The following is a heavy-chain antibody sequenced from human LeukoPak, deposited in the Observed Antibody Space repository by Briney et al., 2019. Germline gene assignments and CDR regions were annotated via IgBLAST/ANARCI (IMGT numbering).Heavy chain of an antibody. V-gene: IGHV1-18*01. D-gene: IGHD7-27*01. CDR3: ARTVTGDLYYYGMDV. CDR2: ISAYNGNT. J-gene: IGHJ6*02. Sequence: SAKVSCKASGYTFTSYGISRVRQAPGQGLEWMGWISAYNGNTNYAQKVQGRVTMTTDTSTSIAYMELRSLRSDDTAVYYCARTVTGDLYYYGMDVWGQGTTVTVSS. CDR1: GYTFTSYG.